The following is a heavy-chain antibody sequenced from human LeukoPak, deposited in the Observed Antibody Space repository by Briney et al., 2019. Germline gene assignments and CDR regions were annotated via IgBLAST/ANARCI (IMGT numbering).Heavy chain of an antibody. V-gene: IGHV3-23*01. CDR2: ISGSGGST. CDR1: GFAFSNYA. J-gene: IGHJ6*02. CDR3: AKSTTAYYYYGMDV. Sequence: GGSLRLSCAASGFAFSNYAMSWVRQAPGKGLEWVSSISGSGGSTYYADSVKGRFTISRENSKNTLYLQMNSLRAEDTAVYYCAKSTTAYYYYGMDVWGPGTTVTVSS. D-gene: IGHD5/OR15-5a*01.